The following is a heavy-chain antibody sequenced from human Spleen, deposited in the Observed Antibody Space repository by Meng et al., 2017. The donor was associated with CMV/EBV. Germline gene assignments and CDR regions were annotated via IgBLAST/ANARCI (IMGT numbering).Heavy chain of an antibody. CDR3: AKERYSGSYHALDY. V-gene: IGHV3-30*02. J-gene: IGHJ4*02. D-gene: IGHD1-26*01. Sequence: GESLKISCAASGFTFSSYAMHWVRQAPGKGLEWVAFIPYDGSNKYYADSVKGRFTISRDNSKNTLYLQMNSLRAEDTAVYYCAKERYSGSYHALDYWGQGTLVTVSS. CDR2: IPYDGSNK. CDR1: GFTFSSYA.